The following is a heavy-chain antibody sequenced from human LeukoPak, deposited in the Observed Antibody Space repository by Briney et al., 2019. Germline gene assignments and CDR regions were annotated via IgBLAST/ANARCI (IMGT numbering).Heavy chain of an antibody. J-gene: IGHJ4*02. V-gene: IGHV3-48*03. CDR3: ARDGMRYDILTGRLGGGLDN. D-gene: IGHD3-9*01. CDR1: GFTFSSYE. Sequence: PGGSLRLSCAASGFTFSSYEMNWVRQAPGKGLEWVSYISRSGTTIYYADSVKGRIIISRDNAKNSLYLQMNSLRAEDTAVYYCARDGMRYDILTGRLGGGLDNWGQGTLVTVSS. CDR2: ISRSGTTI.